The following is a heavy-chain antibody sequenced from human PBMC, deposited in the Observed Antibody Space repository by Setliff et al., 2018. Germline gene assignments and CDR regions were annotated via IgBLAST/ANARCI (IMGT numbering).Heavy chain of an antibody. CDR2: IHYSGTT. V-gene: IGHV4-61*01. CDR3: ARENGYCSGGACYFMFDC. Sequence: SETLSLTCIVSGESIDSVATGNHYLNWIRQPPGKGLEWIGYIHYSGTTNYNHSLKSRVTLSLDTAKNQFSLDLRAVTAADTALYYCARENGYCSGGACYFMFDCWGQGTLVTVS. CDR1: GESIDSVATGNHY. J-gene: IGHJ4*02. D-gene: IGHD2-15*01.